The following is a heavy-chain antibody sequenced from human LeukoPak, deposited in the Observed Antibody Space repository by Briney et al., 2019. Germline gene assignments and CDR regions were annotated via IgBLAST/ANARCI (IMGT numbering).Heavy chain of an antibody. CDR2: VNHSGST. Sequence: SEILSLTCAVYGGSFSGYYWSWIRQPPGKGLEWIGEVNHSGSTNYNPSLKSRVTISVDTSKNQFSLKLSSVTAADTAVYYCARGSSYYDSSGYVYFDYWGQGTLVTVSS. J-gene: IGHJ4*02. CDR3: ARGSSYYDSSGYVYFDY. CDR1: GGSFSGYY. V-gene: IGHV4-34*01. D-gene: IGHD3-22*01.